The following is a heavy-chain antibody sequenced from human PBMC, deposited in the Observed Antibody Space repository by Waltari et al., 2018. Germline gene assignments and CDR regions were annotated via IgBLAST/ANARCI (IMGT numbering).Heavy chain of an antibody. D-gene: IGHD1-7*01. CDR1: GYTFTGYY. Sequence: QVQLVQSGAEVKKPGASVKVSCKASGYTFTGYYLHWMRQPPGQGLEWMGRINPNSGGTNYAQKFQGRVTMTRDTSISTAYMELSRLRSDDTAVYYCARLTGTTDYYYYMDVWGKGTTVTVSS. V-gene: IGHV1-2*06. CDR3: ARLTGTTDYYYYMDV. J-gene: IGHJ6*03. CDR2: INPNSGGT.